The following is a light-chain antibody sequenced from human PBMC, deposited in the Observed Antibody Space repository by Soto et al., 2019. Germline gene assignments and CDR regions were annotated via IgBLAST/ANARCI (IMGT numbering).Light chain of an antibody. V-gene: IGKV3-20*01. Sequence: EIVLTQSPGTLSLSPGERATLSCRASQSVDSSTLAWYHQKPGQAPRLLISGASNRATGIPDRFSGSGSGTDFTLTIRRLEPEDFAVYYCQHFDDSLTFGGGTKVEIK. CDR1: QSVDSST. CDR3: QHFDDSLT. CDR2: GAS. J-gene: IGKJ4*01.